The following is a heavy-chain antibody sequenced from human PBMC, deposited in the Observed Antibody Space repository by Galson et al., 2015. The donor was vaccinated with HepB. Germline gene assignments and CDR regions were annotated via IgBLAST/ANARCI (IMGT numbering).Heavy chain of an antibody. V-gene: IGHV4-39*01. J-gene: IGHJ4*02. Sequence: ETLSLTCTVSGGSISSSSYYWGWIRQPPGKGLEWIGSIYYSGSTYYNPSLKSRVTISVDTSKNQFSLKLSSVTAADTAVYYCARPGGSSGWYGVAYWGQGTLVTVSS. CDR1: GGSISSSSYY. CDR3: ARPGGSSGWYGVAY. CDR2: IYYSGST. D-gene: IGHD6-19*01.